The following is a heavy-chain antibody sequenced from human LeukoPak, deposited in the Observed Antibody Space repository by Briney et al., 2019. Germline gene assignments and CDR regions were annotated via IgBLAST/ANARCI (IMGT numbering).Heavy chain of an antibody. CDR2: ISSSSSTI. J-gene: IGHJ6*03. Sequence: GGSLRLSCAASGFTFSSYSMNWVRQAPGKGLEWVSYISSSSSTIYYADSVKGRFTISRDNAKNSLYLQMNSLRAEDTAVNYCARRDYDYVWGSYYYYYYIDVWGKGTTVTVSS. CDR1: GFTFSSYS. D-gene: IGHD3-16*01. CDR3: ARRDYDYVWGSYYYYYYIDV. V-gene: IGHV3-48*01.